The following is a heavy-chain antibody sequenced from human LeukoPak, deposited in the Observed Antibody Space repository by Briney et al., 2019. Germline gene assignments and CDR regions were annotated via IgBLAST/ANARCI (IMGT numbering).Heavy chain of an antibody. Sequence: SETLSPTCAVYGGSFSGYYWSWIRQPPGKGLEWIGEINHSGSTNYNPSLKSRVTISVDTSRNQFSLKLSSVTAADTAVYYCAKGVRGALEAEYWGQGTLVTVSS. J-gene: IGHJ4*02. V-gene: IGHV4-34*01. CDR2: INHSGST. D-gene: IGHD3-10*01. CDR3: AKGVRGALEAEY. CDR1: GGSFSGYY.